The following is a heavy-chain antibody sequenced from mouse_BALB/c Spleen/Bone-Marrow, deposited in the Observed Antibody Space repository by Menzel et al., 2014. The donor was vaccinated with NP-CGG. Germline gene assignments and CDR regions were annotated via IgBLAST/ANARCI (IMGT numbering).Heavy chain of an antibody. CDR1: GSTFSSYG. D-gene: IGHD3-2*02. J-gene: IGHJ2*01. CDR3: TRRPLQANSYFDC. Sequence: EVQRVESGGDLVKPGGSLKLSCVASGSTFSSYGMSWVRQTPDKRLEWVATISSGGSSTYYPASVKGRFTISRDNAKSTLYLQMSSLNSEDTAMYYCTRRPLQANSYFDCWGQGTTLTVSS. V-gene: IGHV5-6*01. CDR2: ISSGGSST.